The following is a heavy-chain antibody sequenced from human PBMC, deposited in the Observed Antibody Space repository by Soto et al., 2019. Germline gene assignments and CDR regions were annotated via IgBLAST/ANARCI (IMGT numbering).Heavy chain of an antibody. CDR2: IYYSGST. Sequence: QVQLQESGPGLVKPSQTLSLTCTVSGGSISSGDYYWNWIRQHPGKGLEWIGYIYYSGSTNYNPSLKSRVTISVDTSKNQFALKLSSGTDADTAVYYCARDLIRGSSGWSQFDSWGQGTLVTVSA. CDR3: ARDLIRGSSGWSQFDS. D-gene: IGHD6-19*01. V-gene: IGHV4-31*03. J-gene: IGHJ4*02. CDR1: GGSISSGDYY.